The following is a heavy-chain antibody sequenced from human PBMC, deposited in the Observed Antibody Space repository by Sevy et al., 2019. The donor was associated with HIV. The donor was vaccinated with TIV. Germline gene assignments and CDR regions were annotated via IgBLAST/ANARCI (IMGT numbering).Heavy chain of an antibody. D-gene: IGHD6-13*01. V-gene: IGHV3-30*18. J-gene: IGHJ6*02. Sequence: GGSLRLSCAASGFTFSSYGMHWVRQAPGKGLEWVAVISYDGSNKYYADSVKGRFTISRDNSKNTLYLQMNSPRAEDTAVYYCAKDDLPGIAAAGYYYGMDVWGQGTTVTVSS. CDR1: GFTFSSYG. CDR3: AKDDLPGIAAAGYYYGMDV. CDR2: ISYDGSNK.